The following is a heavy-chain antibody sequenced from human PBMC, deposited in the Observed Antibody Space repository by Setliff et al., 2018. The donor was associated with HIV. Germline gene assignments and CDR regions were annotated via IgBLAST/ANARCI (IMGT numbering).Heavy chain of an antibody. D-gene: IGHD6-13*01. Sequence: LSLTCSVSGGSISTRSPYYWGWIRQPPGKGLEWIGSISYSGTTYYNPSLKSRVTISVDTPNNQFFLKLTSVTAADTAAYYCARGDHRIIAAAGSGWFDPWGQGTLVTVSS. CDR1: GGSISTRSPYY. J-gene: IGHJ5*02. CDR3: ARGDHRIIAAAGSGWFDP. V-gene: IGHV4-39*01. CDR2: ISYSGTT.